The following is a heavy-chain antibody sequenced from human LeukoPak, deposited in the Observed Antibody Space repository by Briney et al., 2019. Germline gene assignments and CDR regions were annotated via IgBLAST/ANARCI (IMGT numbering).Heavy chain of an antibody. Sequence: ASVKVSCKASGYTFTGYYMHWVRQAPGQGLEWMGWINPSSGGTNYAQKFQGRVTMTRDTSISTAYMDLSRLRSDDTAVYYCARADYGDYFAYWGQGTLVTVSS. CDR2: INPSSGGT. CDR3: ARADYGDYFAY. J-gene: IGHJ4*02. D-gene: IGHD4-17*01. CDR1: GYTFTGYY. V-gene: IGHV1-2*02.